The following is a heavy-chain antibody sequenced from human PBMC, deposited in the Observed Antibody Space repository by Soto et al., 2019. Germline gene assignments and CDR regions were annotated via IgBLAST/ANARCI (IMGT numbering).Heavy chain of an antibody. CDR2: TYYRSKWYS. J-gene: IGHJ5*02. D-gene: IGHD6-25*01. CDR3: ARGPAALDP. Sequence: SQTLSLTCAISVDSVSSNSAAWNWIRQSPSRGLEWLGRTYYRSKWYSYYAISVKSRITIKADTSKNQCSLQLNSVTPEDTAVYYCARGPAALDPWGQGTLVTVSS. V-gene: IGHV6-1*01. CDR1: VDSVSSNSAA.